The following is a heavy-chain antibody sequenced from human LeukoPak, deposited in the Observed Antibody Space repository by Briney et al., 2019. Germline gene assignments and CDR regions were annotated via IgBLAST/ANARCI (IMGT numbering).Heavy chain of an antibody. J-gene: IGHJ4*02. CDR3: ARDVYGGTDY. CDR1: GFTFSSYA. CDR2: ISYDGTNK. Sequence: GGSLRLSCAASGFTFSSYAMHWVRQAPEKGLEWVAVISYDGTNKYYADSVKGRFTISRDNSKNSLYLQMNSLRAEDTAVYYCARDVYGGTDYWGQGTLVTVSS. V-gene: IGHV3-30-3*01. D-gene: IGHD4-23*01.